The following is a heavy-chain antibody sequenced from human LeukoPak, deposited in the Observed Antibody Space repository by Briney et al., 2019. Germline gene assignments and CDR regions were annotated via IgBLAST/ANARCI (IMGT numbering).Heavy chain of an antibody. D-gene: IGHD6-6*01. CDR2: IRGSGDTA. V-gene: IGHV3-23*01. Sequence: GGSLRLSCAASGFTFSSHSMAWVRQAPGKGLEWVSAIRGSGDTAPYADSVKGRFTISRDNFKNIVYLEMNSLRAEDTATYYCAKVTWESRPPDCNSWGPGTLVTVSS. CDR3: AKVTWESRPPDCNS. CDR1: GFTFSSHS. J-gene: IGHJ4*02.